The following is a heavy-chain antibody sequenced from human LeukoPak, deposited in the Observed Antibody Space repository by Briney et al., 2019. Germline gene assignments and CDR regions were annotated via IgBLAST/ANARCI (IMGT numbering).Heavy chain of an antibody. J-gene: IGHJ6*03. D-gene: IGHD6-19*01. V-gene: IGHV1-18*01. CDR1: GYTFTSYG. CDR3: ARDTYSSGWYGRYYYYMDV. CDR2: ISAYNGNT. Sequence: GASVKLSCKASGYTFTSYGISWVRQAPGQGLEWRGWISAYNGNTNYAQKLQGRVTMTTDTSTSTAYMELRSLRSDDTGVYYCARDTYSSGWYGRYYYYMDVWGKGTTVSVSS.